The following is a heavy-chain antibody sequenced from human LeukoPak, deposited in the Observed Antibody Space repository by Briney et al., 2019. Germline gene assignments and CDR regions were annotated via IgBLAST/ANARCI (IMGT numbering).Heavy chain of an antibody. CDR1: GFTFSSYG. D-gene: IGHD6-19*01. Sequence: GGSLRLSCTASGFTFSSYGMHWVRQAPGKGLEWVALISYDGSNKYYADSVKGRFTISRDNSRNTLYLQMDSLRAEDTAVYYCGKDRAGYSSGGGFDYWGQGTLVSVSS. CDR2: ISYDGSNK. V-gene: IGHV3-30*18. CDR3: GKDRAGYSSGGGFDY. J-gene: IGHJ4*02.